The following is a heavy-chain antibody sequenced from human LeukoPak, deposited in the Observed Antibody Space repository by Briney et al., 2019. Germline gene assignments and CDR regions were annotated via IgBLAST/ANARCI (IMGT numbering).Heavy chain of an antibody. V-gene: IGHV1-46*03. CDR3: ARDLDYSNYGVFYYYYMDV. J-gene: IGHJ6*03. CDR2: INPSGGST. Sequence: EASVKVSCKASGYTFTSYYMHWVRQAPGQGREWMGIINPSGGSTSYAQKFPGRVTMTRDTSTSTVYMELSSLRSEDTAVYYCARDLDYSNYGVFYYYYMDVWGKGTTVTVSS. CDR1: GYTFTSYY. D-gene: IGHD4-11*01.